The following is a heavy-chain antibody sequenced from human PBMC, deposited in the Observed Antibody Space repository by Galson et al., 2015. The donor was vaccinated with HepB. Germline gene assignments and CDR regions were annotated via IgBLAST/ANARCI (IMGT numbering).Heavy chain of an antibody. D-gene: IGHD2-8*02. CDR1: GFTFSTYA. V-gene: IGHV3-23*01. CDR2: VSSSGRST. CDR3: AKDLRSHTGRGIDH. Sequence: SLRLSCAASGFTFSTYAMNWVRQAPGKGLEWVSSVSSSGRSTYYADFVKGRFTIYRENSKNTLHLQMNRLGAEDTAVYYCAKDLRSHTGRGIDHWGQGTLVTVSP. J-gene: IGHJ4*02.